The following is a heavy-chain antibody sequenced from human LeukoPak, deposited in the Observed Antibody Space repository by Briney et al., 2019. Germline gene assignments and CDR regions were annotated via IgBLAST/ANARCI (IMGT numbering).Heavy chain of an antibody. CDR1: EFTFSDYA. Sequence: GGSLRLSCVASEFTFSDYAMSWVRQAPGKGLEWVSAITGSGGSTYYADSVKGRFTISRDNSKNTLYLQMNSLRSDDTAVYYCARDGVGYYDSSGYYYFQHWGQGTLVTVSS. CDR3: ARDGVGYYDSSGYYYFQH. V-gene: IGHV3-23*01. CDR2: ITGSGGST. J-gene: IGHJ1*01. D-gene: IGHD3-22*01.